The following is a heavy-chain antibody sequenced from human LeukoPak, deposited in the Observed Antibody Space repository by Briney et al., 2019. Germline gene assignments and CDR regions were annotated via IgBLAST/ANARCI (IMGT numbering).Heavy chain of an antibody. CDR2: INPNSGGT. CDR3: ARDLDCSSTSCYTML. CDR1: GYTFTCYY. V-gene: IGHV1-2*02. J-gene: IGHJ4*02. Sequence: GASVKVSCKASGYTFTCYYMHWVRQAPGQGLEWMGWINPNSGGTNYAQKFQGRVTMTRDTSISTAYMELSRLRSDDTAVYYCARDLDCSSTSCYTMLWGQGTLVTVSS. D-gene: IGHD2-2*02.